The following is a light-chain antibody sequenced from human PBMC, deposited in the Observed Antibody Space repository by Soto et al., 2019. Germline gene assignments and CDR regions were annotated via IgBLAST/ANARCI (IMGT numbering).Light chain of an antibody. Sequence: EIVLTQSPATLSVSPGERATLSRRASQTVKNDIVWYQKKVGQAPRLLIDDAVNRATGIPPRFSGSGSGTDFTLTISSLEPEDSAVYYCQHLRTFGQGTRLEIK. J-gene: IGKJ5*01. V-gene: IGKV3-11*01. CDR1: QTVKND. CDR2: DAV. CDR3: QHLRT.